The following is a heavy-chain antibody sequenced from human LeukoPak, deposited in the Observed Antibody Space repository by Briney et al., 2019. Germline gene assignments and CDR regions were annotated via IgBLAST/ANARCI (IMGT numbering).Heavy chain of an antibody. CDR3: ARGGSSGYTRGFDY. CDR2: FSGSGGDT. J-gene: IGHJ4*02. D-gene: IGHD3-22*01. V-gene: IGHV3-23*01. CDR1: GFTFSSYA. Sequence: GGSKRLSCAASGFTFSSYAMSWVRQAPGKGLEWVSAFSGSGGDTYYADSVKGRFTISRDNSKNTLYLQMNSLRAEDTAVYYCARGGSSGYTRGFDYWGQGTLVTVSS.